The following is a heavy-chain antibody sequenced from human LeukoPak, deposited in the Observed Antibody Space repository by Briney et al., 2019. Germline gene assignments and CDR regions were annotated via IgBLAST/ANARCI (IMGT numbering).Heavy chain of an antibody. CDR3: VRRGTVVIGGYKSDY. D-gene: IGHD2-2*01. CDR2: MHYSGGT. J-gene: IGHJ4*02. V-gene: IGHV4-59*01. Sequence: PSETLSLTCTVSGGSINGYYWNWIRQPPGKELEWIGYMHYSGGTNYNPSLESRVTMSVDKSKTQFSLKLSSVTAADTATYYCVRRGTVVIGGYKSDYWGRGTLVTVSS. CDR1: GGSINGYY.